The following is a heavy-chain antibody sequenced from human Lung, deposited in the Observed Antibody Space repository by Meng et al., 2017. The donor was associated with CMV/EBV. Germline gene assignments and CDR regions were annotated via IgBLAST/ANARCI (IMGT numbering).Heavy chain of an antibody. CDR3: ARGGYYDFWSGYSYYYYYGMDV. CDR2: IYYSGST. J-gene: IGHJ6*02. V-gene: IGHV4-59*01. D-gene: IGHD3-3*01. Sequence: ESLKISCTVSGGSISSYYWSWIRQPPGKGLEWIGYIYYSGSTNYNPSLKSRVTISVDTSKNQFSLKLSSVTAADTAVYYCARGGYYDFWSGYSYYYYYGMDVWGQGTTVTGSS. CDR1: GGSISSYY.